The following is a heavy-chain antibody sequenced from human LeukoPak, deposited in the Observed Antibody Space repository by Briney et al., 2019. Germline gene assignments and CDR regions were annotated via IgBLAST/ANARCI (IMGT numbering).Heavy chain of an antibody. CDR2: IIPIFGTA. V-gene: IGHV1-69*13. CDR3: ARTPELEWLTLDY. D-gene: IGHD3-3*01. Sequence: SVKVSCKASGGTFSSYAISWVRQAPGQGLEWMGGIIPIFGTANYAQKFQGRVTITADESTSTAYMELSSLRSEDTAVYYCARTPELEWLTLDYWGQGTLVTVSS. CDR1: GGTFSSYA. J-gene: IGHJ4*02.